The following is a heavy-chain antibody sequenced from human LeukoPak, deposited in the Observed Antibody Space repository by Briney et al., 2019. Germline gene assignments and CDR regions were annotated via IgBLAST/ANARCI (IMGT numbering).Heavy chain of an antibody. CDR1: GYSFTSYW. D-gene: IGHD5-18*01. CDR3: ARTSAYGNSYGLFDY. J-gene: IGHJ4*02. CDR2: IYPGDSDT. Sequence: GESLKISCKGSGYSFTSYWIGWVRQMPGKGLEWMGIIYPGDSDTRYSPSFQGQVTISADKSISTAYLQWSSLKASDTAMYYCARTSAYGNSYGLFDYWGQGTLVTVSS. V-gene: IGHV5-51*01.